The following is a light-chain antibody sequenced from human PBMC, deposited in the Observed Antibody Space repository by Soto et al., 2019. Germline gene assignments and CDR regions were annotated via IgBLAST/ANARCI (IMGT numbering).Light chain of an antibody. CDR1: QSVGNN. CDR2: ATS. J-gene: IGKJ4*01. CDR3: QQYGGWPLT. Sequence: EIVVTQSPATLSVSPGERATLSCRASQSVGNNFAWYQQKPGQAPRLLIFATSTRATGVPASFSGSGSGTEFTLTVSSLQSEDFAVYYCQQYGGWPLTFGGGAKVEIE. V-gene: IGKV3-15*01.